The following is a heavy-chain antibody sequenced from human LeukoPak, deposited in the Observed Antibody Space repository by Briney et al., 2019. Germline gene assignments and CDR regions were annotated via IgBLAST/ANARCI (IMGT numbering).Heavy chain of an antibody. D-gene: IGHD6-6*01. CDR1: GFTFSSYW. V-gene: IGHV3-74*01. Sequence: GRSLRLSCAASGFTFSSYWMHWVRQAPGKGLVWVSRINSDGSSTSYADSVKGRFTISRDNAKNTLYLQMNSLRAEDTAVYYCARVGSSSPYYYYYYMDVWGKGTTVTVSS. CDR2: INSDGSST. CDR3: ARVGSSSPYYYYYYMDV. J-gene: IGHJ6*03.